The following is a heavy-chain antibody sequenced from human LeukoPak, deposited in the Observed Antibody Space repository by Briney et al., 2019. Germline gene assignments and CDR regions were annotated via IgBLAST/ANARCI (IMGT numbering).Heavy chain of an antibody. CDR1: GGSISSYY. J-gene: IGHJ5*02. CDR3: ARHKRYYDFGRFDP. V-gene: IGHV4-59*08. Sequence: PSETLSLTCTVSGGSISSYYWSWIRQPPGKGLEWIGYIYYSGNTNYNPSLKSRVTISVDMSKNQFSLKLSSVTAADTAVYYCARHKRYYDFGRFDPWGQGTLVTVPS. D-gene: IGHD3-3*01. CDR2: IYYSGNT.